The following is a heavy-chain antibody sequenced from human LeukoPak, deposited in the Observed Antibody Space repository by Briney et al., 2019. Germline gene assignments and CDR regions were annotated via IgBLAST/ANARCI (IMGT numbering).Heavy chain of an antibody. D-gene: IGHD3-10*01. CDR3: ARGPHVLLWFGELGTPHY. J-gene: IGHJ4*02. Sequence: PSETLSLTCAVYGGSFSGYYWSWIRQPPGKGLEWIGEINHSGSTNYNPSLKSRVTISVDTSKNQCSLKLSSVTAADTAVYYCARGPHVLLWFGELGTPHYWGQGTLVTVSS. CDR1: GGSFSGYY. CDR2: INHSGST. V-gene: IGHV4-34*01.